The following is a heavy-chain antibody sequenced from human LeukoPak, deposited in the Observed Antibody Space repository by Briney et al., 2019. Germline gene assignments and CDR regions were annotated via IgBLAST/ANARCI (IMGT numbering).Heavy chain of an antibody. CDR2: INTDGTVT. V-gene: IGHV3-74*01. D-gene: IGHD6-19*01. CDR3: ATKQWLAPPPDS. J-gene: IGHJ4*02. CDR1: GFTFSKYW. Sequence: GGSLRLSCAASGFTFSKYWMLWVRQAPGKGLESVSRINTDGTVTTYADSVKGRFTVSRDNADNTMFLQMNSVRDEDTAVYYCATKQWLAPPPDSWGQGNLVTVSS.